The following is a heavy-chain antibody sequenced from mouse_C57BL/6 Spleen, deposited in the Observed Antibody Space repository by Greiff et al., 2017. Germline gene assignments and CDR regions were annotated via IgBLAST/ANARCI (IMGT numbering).Heavy chain of an antibody. V-gene: IGHV3-6*01. CDR1: GYSITSGYY. Sequence: DVKLVESGPGLVKPSPSLSLTCSVTGYSITSGYYWNLIRQLPGNKLEWMGYISYDGSNNYNPSLKNRISITRDTSKNQFFLKLNSVTTEDTATYYCARDYDYDPYDMDYWGKGTTLTVSS. J-gene: IGHJ2*01. CDR2: ISYDGSN. D-gene: IGHD2-4*01. CDR3: ARDYDYDPYDMDY.